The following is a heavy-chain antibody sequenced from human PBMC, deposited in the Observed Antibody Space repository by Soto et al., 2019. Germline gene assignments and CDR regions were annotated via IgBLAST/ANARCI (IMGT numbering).Heavy chain of an antibody. D-gene: IGHD4-17*01. CDR2: IYYSGST. CDR1: GGSISSGDYY. J-gene: IGHJ3*02. CDR3: AGRTVTKDAFDI. V-gene: IGHV4-30-4*01. Sequence: SETLSLTCTVSGGSISSGDYYWSWIRQPPGKGLEWIGYIYYSGSTYYNSSLKSRVTISVDTSKNHFSLKLSSVTAADTAVYYCAGRTVTKDAFDIWGQGTMVTVS.